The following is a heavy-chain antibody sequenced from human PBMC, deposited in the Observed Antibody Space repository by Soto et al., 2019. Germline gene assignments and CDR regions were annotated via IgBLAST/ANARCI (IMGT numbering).Heavy chain of an antibody. CDR1: GDSDSSNSAA. CDR2: TYYRSKWYN. D-gene: IGHD1-26*01. Sequence: SQTLSLTCAISGDSDSSNSAAWNWIRQSPSRGLEWLGRTYYRSKWYNDYAVSVKSRITINPDTSKNQFSLQLNSVTPEDTAVYYCARADSYRYYYYYGMDVWGQGTTVTVSS. V-gene: IGHV6-1*01. J-gene: IGHJ6*02. CDR3: ARADSYRYYYYYGMDV.